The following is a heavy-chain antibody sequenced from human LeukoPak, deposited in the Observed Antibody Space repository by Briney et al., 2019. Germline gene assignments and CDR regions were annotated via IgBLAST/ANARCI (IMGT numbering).Heavy chain of an antibody. CDR1: GGTFSSCA. J-gene: IGHJ3*02. CDR3: ARAEGGGNAFDI. Sequence: GASVKVSCKASGGTFSSCAISWVRQAPGQGLEWMGGIIPIFGTANYAQKFQGRVTITADESTSTAYMELSSLRSEDTAVYYCARAEGGGNAFDIWGQGTMVTVSS. CDR2: IIPIFGTA. V-gene: IGHV1-69*13. D-gene: IGHD2-15*01.